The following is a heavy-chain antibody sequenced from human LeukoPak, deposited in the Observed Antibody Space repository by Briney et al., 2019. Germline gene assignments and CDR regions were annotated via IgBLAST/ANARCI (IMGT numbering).Heavy chain of an antibody. CDR3: ARGRAGYYRDY. V-gene: IGHV4-34*01. CDR1: GGSFSGYY. J-gene: IGHJ4*02. CDR2: INHSGTT. D-gene: IGHD3-22*01. Sequence: SETLSLTCAVYGGSFSGYYRTWVRQPPGKGLEWIGEINHSGTTNYNPSLKSRVTISVDTSKNQFSLKLSSVTAADTAVYYCARGRAGYYRDYWGQGTLVTVSS.